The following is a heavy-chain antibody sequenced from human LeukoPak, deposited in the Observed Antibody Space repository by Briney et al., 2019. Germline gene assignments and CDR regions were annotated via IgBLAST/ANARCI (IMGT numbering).Heavy chain of an antibody. CDR3: ARDPVIPWFGESYYFDY. Sequence: GASVKVSCKASGYTFTSYGISWVRQAPGQGLEWMGWISAYNGNTNYAQKLQGRVTMTTDTSTSTAYMELRSLRSDDTAVYYCARDPVIPWFGESYYFDYWGQGTLVTVSS. J-gene: IGHJ4*02. CDR1: GYTFTSYG. D-gene: IGHD3-10*01. CDR2: ISAYNGNT. V-gene: IGHV1-18*01.